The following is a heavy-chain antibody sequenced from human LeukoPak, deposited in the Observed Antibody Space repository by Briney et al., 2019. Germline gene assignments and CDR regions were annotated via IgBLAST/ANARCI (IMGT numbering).Heavy chain of an antibody. CDR2: IKQDGSGK. J-gene: IGHJ4*02. CDR1: GFTFSSYW. V-gene: IGHV3-7*01. Sequence: GGSLRLSCAASGFTFSSYWMSWVRQAPGKGLEWVANIKQDGSGKYYVDSVKGRFTISRDNAKNSLYLQMNSLRAEDTAVYYCARDCSRTSCYGFDYWGQGTLVTVSS. D-gene: IGHD2-2*01. CDR3: ARDCSRTSCYGFDY.